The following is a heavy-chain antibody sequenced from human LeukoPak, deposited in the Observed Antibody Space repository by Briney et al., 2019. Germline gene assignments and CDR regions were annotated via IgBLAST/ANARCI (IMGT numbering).Heavy chain of an antibody. CDR1: YGSISSYY. CDR2: IYTSGST. CDR3: ARDRERGYDFDY. D-gene: IGHD5-12*01. Sequence: SETLSLTFSDKYGSISSYYWSWIRQPAGKGLEWIGRIYTSGSTNYNPSLKSRVTMSVDTSKNQFSLKLSSVTAADTAVYYCARDRERGYDFDYWGQGTLVTVSS. J-gene: IGHJ4*02. V-gene: IGHV4-4*07.